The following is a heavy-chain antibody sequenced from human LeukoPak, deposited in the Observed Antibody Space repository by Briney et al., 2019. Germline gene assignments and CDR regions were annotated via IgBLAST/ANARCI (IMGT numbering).Heavy chain of an antibody. V-gene: IGHV4-61*02. J-gene: IGHJ6*03. CDR2: INISGST. CDR3: ARDYRGSYLGYYYYYMDV. D-gene: IGHD1-26*01. CDR1: GGSISSGSYY. Sequence: SETLSLTCTVSGGSISSGSYYWSWIRQPAGKGLEWIGRINISGSTNYNPSLKSRATISVDTSKNQFSLKLSSVTAADTAVYYCARDYRGSYLGYYYYYMDVWGKGSTVTVSS.